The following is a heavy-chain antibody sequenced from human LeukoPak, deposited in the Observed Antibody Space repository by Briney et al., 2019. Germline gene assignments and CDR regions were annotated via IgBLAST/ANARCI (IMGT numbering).Heavy chain of an antibody. CDR1: GFTFGSYA. D-gene: IGHD6-13*01. J-gene: IGHJ4*02. Sequence: GGSLRLSCAASGFTFGSYAMSWVRQAPGKGLEWVSSISGSGAYTYYADSVKGHFTISGDNSKNTLYLQMNSPRADDTAVYYCARLYSSSVSFWGQGTMVTVSS. CDR2: ISGSGAYT. CDR3: ARLYSSSVSF. V-gene: IGHV3-23*01.